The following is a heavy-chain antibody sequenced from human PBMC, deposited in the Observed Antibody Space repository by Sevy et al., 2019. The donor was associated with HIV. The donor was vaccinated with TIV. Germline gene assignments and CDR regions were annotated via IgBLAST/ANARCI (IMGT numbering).Heavy chain of an antibody. CDR2: IWYDGSNK. J-gene: IGHJ4*02. CDR3: AREAGYCSGGSCYGVTNYFDY. D-gene: IGHD2-15*01. CDR1: GFTFSSYG. Sequence: GGSLRLSCAASGFTFSSYGMHWVRQAPGKGLEWVAVIWYDGSNKYYADSVKGRFTISRDNSKNTRYLKMSSLGAEDTAVYFCAREAGYCSGGSCYGVTNYFDYWGQGTLVTVSS. V-gene: IGHV3-33*01.